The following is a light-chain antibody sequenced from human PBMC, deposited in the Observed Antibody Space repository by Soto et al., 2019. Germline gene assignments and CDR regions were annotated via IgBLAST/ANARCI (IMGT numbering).Light chain of an antibody. CDR1: QSLLHSNGYNY. CDR3: MQSLQTPLT. CDR2: LGS. V-gene: IGKV2-28*01. J-gene: IGKJ4*02. Sequence: DIVMTQSPLSLPVTPGEPASISCRSSQSLLHSNGYNYLDWYLQKSGQSPQLLIYLGSNRSSGAPDRFSGSGSGTDFTLKISRVEAEDVGVYYCMQSLQTPLTFGGGTKVEIK.